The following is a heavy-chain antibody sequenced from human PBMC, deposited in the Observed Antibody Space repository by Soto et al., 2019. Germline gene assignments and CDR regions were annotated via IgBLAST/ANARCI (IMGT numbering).Heavy chain of an antibody. CDR2: IIPIFGTL. V-gene: IGHV1-69*12. J-gene: IGHJ2*01. Sequence: QVQLVQSGAEVKKPGSSVKVSCKASGGTFISYAINWVRQAPGQGLEWMGGIIPIFGTLIYAQKFQGRVAVTADESTSTAYMELSSLTSDDTAVYSCARERDGYVGQFWYFDLWGRGTLVTVSS. D-gene: IGHD6-13*01. CDR3: ARERDGYVGQFWYFDL. CDR1: GGTFISYA.